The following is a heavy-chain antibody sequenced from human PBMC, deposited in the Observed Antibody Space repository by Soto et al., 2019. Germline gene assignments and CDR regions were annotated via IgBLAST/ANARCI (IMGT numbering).Heavy chain of an antibody. V-gene: IGHV3-23*01. J-gene: IGHJ4*02. D-gene: IGHD2-15*01. CDR1: GFTFSSYA. CDR2: ISDSGGST. Sequence: PGGSLRLSCAASGFTFSSYAMSWVRQAPGKGLEWVSAISDSGGSTYYADSVKGRFTISRDNSKNTLYLQMNSLRAEDTAVYYCAKDVPVVVAASPDYWGQGTLVTVSS. CDR3: AKDVPVVVAASPDY.